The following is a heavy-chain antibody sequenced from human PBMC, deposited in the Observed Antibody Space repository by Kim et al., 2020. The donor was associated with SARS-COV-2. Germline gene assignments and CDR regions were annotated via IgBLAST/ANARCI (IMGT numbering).Heavy chain of an antibody. J-gene: IGHJ6*02. D-gene: IGHD6-13*01. V-gene: IGHV4-59*08. Sequence: SETLSLTCTVSGGSISSYYWSWIRQPPGKGLEWIGYIYYSGSTNYNPSLKSRVTISVDTSKNQFSLKLSSVTAADTAVYYCARLRHSSSPTNYYYYDGMDVWGQGTTVTVSS. CDR1: GGSISSYY. CDR2: IYYSGST. CDR3: ARLRHSSSPTNYYYYDGMDV.